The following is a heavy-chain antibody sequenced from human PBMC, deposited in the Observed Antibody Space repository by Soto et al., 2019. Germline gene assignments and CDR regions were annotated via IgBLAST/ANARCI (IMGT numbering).Heavy chain of an antibody. D-gene: IGHD2-21*02. J-gene: IGHJ3*02. CDR1: GFTFSSYG. CDR2: ISYDGSNK. Sequence: QVQLVESGGGVVQPGRSLRLSCAASGFTFSSYGMHWVRQAPGKGLEWVAVISYDGSNKYYADPVKGRFTISRDNSKNTLYLQMNSLRAEDTAVYYCAKGDCGGDCYSFDAFDIWGQGTMVTVSS. CDR3: AKGDCGGDCYSFDAFDI. V-gene: IGHV3-30*18.